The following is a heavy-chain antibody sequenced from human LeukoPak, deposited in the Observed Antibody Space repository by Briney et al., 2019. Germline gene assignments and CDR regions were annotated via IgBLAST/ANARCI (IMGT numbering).Heavy chain of an antibody. D-gene: IGHD5-18*01. V-gene: IGHV7-4-1*02. J-gene: IGHJ3*02. CDR3: ARDGYSYGSDDAFDI. Sequence: GASVKVSCKASGYTFTSYAMNWVRQAPGQGLEWMGWINTNTGNPTYAQGFTGRFVFSLDTSVSTAYLQISSLKAEDTAVYYCARDGYSYGSDDAFDIWGQGTMVTVSS. CDR1: GYTFTSYA. CDR2: INTNTGNP.